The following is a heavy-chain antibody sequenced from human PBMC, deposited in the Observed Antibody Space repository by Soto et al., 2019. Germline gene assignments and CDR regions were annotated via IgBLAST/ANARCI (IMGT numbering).Heavy chain of an antibody. V-gene: IGHV2-5*02. CDR2: IYWDDDK. D-gene: IGHD3-3*01. CDR1: GFSLTTSGVG. Sequence: ITLNESGPTVVRPTETLTLTCRFSGFSLTTSGVGVGWIRQSPGKAPEWLALIYWDDDKRYRASLKSRLTIPKDTSKNQVVLTVSDLDPTDTATYYCAHRVLRTVFGLVTTTAIYFDFWGQGTPVAVSS. J-gene: IGHJ4*02. CDR3: AHRVLRTVFGLVTTTAIYFDF.